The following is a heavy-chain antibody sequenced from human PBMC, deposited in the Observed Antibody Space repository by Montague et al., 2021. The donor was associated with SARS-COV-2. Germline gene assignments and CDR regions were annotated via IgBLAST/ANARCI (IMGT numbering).Heavy chain of an antibody. J-gene: IGHJ4*02. Sequence: RTTYSPSLRIRVSISIDTSKNQFPLHLSSLTAADAAVYYCERENYAEVDYWGPGTLVTVSS. V-gene: IGHV4-34*01. CDR3: ERENYAEVDY. CDR2: RT. D-gene: IGHD3-16*01.